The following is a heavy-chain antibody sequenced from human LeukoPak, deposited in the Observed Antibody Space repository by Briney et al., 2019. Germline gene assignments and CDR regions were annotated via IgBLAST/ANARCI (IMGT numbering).Heavy chain of an antibody. J-gene: IGHJ4*02. V-gene: IGHV4-39*01. CDR3: ASDTYGAYYFDY. CDR1: GGSISSSNYF. CDR2: INYSGSI. Sequence: ETLSLTCTVSGGSISSSNYFWGWIRQPPGKGLEWIGSINYSGSIYYNPSLKSRLTISVDTSNKQFSLRLSSVTAADTAVYYCASDTYGAYYFDYWGQGTLVTVSS. D-gene: IGHD4-17*01.